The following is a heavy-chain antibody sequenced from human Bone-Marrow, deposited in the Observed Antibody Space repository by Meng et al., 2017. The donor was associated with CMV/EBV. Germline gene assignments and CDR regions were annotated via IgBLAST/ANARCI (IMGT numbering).Heavy chain of an antibody. CDR3: AKDLFPYQMTGFGMDD. CDR1: AFTFRTYG. J-gene: IGHJ4*02. V-gene: IGHV3-30*02. D-gene: IGHD2-2*01. Sequence: GESLKISCAASAFTFRTYGMHWVRQAPGKGLEWVAYTRDDGSNQHYADSVKGRFTISRDNSKNTLYLQVTSLRAEDTAVYYCAKDLFPYQMTGFGMDDWGQGTLVTVSS. CDR2: TRDDGSNQ.